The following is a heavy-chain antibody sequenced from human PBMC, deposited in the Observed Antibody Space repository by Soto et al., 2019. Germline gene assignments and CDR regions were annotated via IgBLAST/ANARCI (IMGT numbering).Heavy chain of an antibody. CDR1: GGSFSGYY. CDR2: INHSGST. CDR3: ATSWGDTAMVRYYYYCMDV. Sequence: QVQLQQWGAGLLKPSETLSLTCAVYGGSFSGYYWSWIRQPPGKGLEWIGEINHSGSTNYNPPLKRRVTIPVDTSKNQFSLKLSSVTAADTAVYYCATSWGDTAMVRYYYYCMDVWGQGATVTVSS. V-gene: IGHV4-34*01. J-gene: IGHJ6*02. D-gene: IGHD5-18*01.